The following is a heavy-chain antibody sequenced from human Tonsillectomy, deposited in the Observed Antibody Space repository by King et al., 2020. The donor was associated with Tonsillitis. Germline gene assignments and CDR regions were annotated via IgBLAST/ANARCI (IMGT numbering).Heavy chain of an antibody. CDR2: IYAGDSSV. V-gene: IGHV5-51*03. J-gene: IGHJ6*03. CDR3: ARRATYYSFWSGSYYMDV. Sequence: QLVQSGAEVRMPGESLKISCQGSGYNFATYFIAWVRQMPGRGLEWMGIIYAGDSSVRYSPSFRGQVTISADKSINSAFLQWGSLKASDSATYYCARRATYYSFWSGSYYMDVWGKGTTVTVSS. D-gene: IGHD3-3*01. CDR1: GYNFATYF.